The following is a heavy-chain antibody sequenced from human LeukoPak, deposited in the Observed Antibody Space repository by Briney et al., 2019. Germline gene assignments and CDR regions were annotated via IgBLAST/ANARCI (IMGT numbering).Heavy chain of an antibody. J-gene: IGHJ4*02. D-gene: IGHD3-9*01. V-gene: IGHV3-23*01. Sequence: AGGSLRLSCVASGFNFEFHGMSWVRQAPGKGLEWVSAISGNGDTTYYADSVRGRFTIFRDNSKNTVYMQMNSLRADDTAVYYCARDVAMLTPDFDYWGQGTLVTVSS. CDR1: GFNFEFHG. CDR2: ISGNGDTT. CDR3: ARDVAMLTPDFDY.